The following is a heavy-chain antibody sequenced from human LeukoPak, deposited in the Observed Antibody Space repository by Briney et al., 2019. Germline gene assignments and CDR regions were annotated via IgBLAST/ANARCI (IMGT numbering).Heavy chain of an antibody. CDR2: ISSSSSYT. CDR3: ARSHDSSGYPWFDY. CDR1: GFTFSDYY. D-gene: IGHD3-22*01. J-gene: IGHJ4*02. Sequence: GGSLRLSCAASGFTFSDYYMSWIRQAPGKGLEWVSYISSSSSYTNYADSVKGRFTISRDNAKNSLYLQMNSLRAEDTAVYYCARSHDSSGYPWFDYWGQGTLVTVSS. V-gene: IGHV3-11*06.